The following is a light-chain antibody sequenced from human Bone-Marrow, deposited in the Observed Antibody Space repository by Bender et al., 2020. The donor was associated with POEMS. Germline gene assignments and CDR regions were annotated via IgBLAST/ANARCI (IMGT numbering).Light chain of an antibody. J-gene: IGLJ2*01. Sequence: QSALTQPASVSGSPGQSITISCTGTSSDVGSYNLVSWFQHHPGRAPKLVIFEVSKRPSGVSNRFSGSKSGNTASLTISGLQAEDEADYHCCSYAGSNTLVFGGGTKVTVL. CDR3: CSYAGSNTLV. CDR1: SSDVGSYNL. CDR2: EVS. V-gene: IGLV2-23*02.